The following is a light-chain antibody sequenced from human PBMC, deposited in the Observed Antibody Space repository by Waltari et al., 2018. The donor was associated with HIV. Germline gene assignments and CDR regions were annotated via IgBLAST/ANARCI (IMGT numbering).Light chain of an antibody. CDR1: SRAVGGYHF. V-gene: IGLV2-14*03. CDR2: EVS. CDR3: NSYRSDSTYV. Sequence: QSALTQPASVSGSPGQSITLSCTGTSRAVGGYHFVSWYQQHPGKVPKLIIYEVSKRPSGVSNRFSASKSGNTTSLTISGLQAEDEADYYCNSYRSDSTYVFGTGTKVTVL. J-gene: IGLJ1*01.